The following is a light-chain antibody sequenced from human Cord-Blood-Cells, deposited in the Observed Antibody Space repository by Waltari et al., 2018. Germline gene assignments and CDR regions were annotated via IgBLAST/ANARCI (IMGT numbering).Light chain of an antibody. V-gene: IGKV3-15*01. CDR1: QSVSSN. J-gene: IGKJ2*01. CDR2: GAS. CDR3: QQYNNWPPGLYT. Sequence: EIVMTQSPATLSVSPGERATPSCRASQSVSSNLAWYQQKPGQAPRLLIYGASTRATGIPARFSGSGSGTEFTLTISSLQSEDFAVYYCQQYNNWPPGLYTFGQGTKLEIK.